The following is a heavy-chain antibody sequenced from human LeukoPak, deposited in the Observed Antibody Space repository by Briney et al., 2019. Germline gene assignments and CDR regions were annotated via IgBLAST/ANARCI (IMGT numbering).Heavy chain of an antibody. Sequence: ASETQSLTCTVSGGSISGYYWSWIRQPPGMGLEWIGYIYSSGSTNYNPSLKSRVTISVDTSKNQFSLKLNSVTAADTAVYYCARFAYCGGHCWYYFDYWGQGTLVTVSS. J-gene: IGHJ4*02. CDR1: GGSISGYY. CDR3: ARFAYCGGHCWYYFDY. V-gene: IGHV4-59*01. CDR2: IYSSGST. D-gene: IGHD2-21*02.